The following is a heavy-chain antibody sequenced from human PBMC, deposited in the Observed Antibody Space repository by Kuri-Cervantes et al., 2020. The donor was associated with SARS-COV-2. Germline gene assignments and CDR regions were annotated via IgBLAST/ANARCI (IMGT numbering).Heavy chain of an antibody. V-gene: IGHV4-59*12. CDR3: ARALLWIGESPYF. Sequence: SETLSLTCTVSGGSFGNYYWSWIRQTPGKGLEWIGYIYRSGSTHYNRSLKSRVTMSIDTSMNQFSLKLSSVTAADTAVYYCARALLWIGESPYFWGQGTLVTVSS. D-gene: IGHD3-10*01. J-gene: IGHJ4*02. CDR2: IYRSGST. CDR1: GGSFGNYY.